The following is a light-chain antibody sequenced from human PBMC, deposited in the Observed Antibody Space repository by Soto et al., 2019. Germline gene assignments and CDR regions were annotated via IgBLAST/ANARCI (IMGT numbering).Light chain of an antibody. CDR2: GNS. V-gene: IGLV1-40*01. CDR1: SSNIGAGYD. Sequence: QAVVTQPPSVSGAPGQRVTISCTGSSSNIGAGYDVHWYQQLPGTAPKLLIYGNSNRPSGVPDRFSGSKSGTSASLALTGLQAEDEAEHYCQSYASSLSGYVFGTGTKLTVL. CDR3: QSYASSLSGYV. J-gene: IGLJ1*01.